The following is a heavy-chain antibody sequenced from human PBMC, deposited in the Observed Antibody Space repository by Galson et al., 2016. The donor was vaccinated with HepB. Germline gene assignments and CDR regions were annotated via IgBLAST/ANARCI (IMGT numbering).Heavy chain of an antibody. V-gene: IGHV3-74*01. J-gene: IGHJ3*02. CDR2: INSDGSST. CDR1: GFSINTYW. D-gene: IGHD1-26*01. Sequence: SLRLSCAASGFSINTYWMHWVRQAPGKGLVWVSRINSDGSSTNYADSGKGRFTISRDNAKNTLYLQMNSLRAEDTAVYYCASIRVGATLVGAFDIWGQGTMVTVSS. CDR3: ASIRVGATLVGAFDI.